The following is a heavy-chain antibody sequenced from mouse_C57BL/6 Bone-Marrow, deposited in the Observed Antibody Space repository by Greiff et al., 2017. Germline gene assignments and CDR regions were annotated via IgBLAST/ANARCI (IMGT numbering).Heavy chain of an antibody. V-gene: IGHV2-2*01. CDR3: APRPYFDY. Sequence: VQLVESGPGLVQPSQSLSITCTVSGFSLTSYGVHWVRQSQGKGLEWLGVIWSGGSTDYTAAFISRLSISKDNSKSQVFFKMNSLQADDTAIYYCAPRPYFDYWGQGTTLTVSS. CDR1: GFSLTSYG. CDR2: IWSGGST. D-gene: IGHD3-1*01. J-gene: IGHJ2*01.